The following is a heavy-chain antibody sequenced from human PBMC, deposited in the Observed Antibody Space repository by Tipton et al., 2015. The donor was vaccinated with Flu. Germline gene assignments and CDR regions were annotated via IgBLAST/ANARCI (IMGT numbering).Heavy chain of an antibody. J-gene: IGHJ6*03. Sequence: QVQLVQSGAEVKKPGSSVKVSCKASGGTFSSYAISWVRQAPGQGLEWMGGIIPIFGTANYAQKFQGRVTITADKSTSTAYMELSSLRSEDTAVYYCATRDRVTMVRGVIRPYYYYMDVWGKGTTVTVSS. CDR2: IIPIFGTA. CDR1: GGTFSSYA. D-gene: IGHD3-10*01. V-gene: IGHV1-69*06. CDR3: ATRDRVTMVRGVIRPYYYYMDV.